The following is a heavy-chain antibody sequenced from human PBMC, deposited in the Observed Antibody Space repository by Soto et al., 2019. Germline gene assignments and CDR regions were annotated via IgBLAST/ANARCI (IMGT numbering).Heavy chain of an antibody. CDR2: INTAGSTK. CDR1: GFTFSNFE. V-gene: IGHV3-48*03. J-gene: IGHJ6*02. Sequence: GSLRLSCAASGFTFSNFEMHWVRQAPGKGLEWVSYINTAGSTKYYAESVKGRFTISRHNARNSLFLQMNSLRAEDTAVYYCARAECSSPDCLTAYFSFGLGVWGQGSTVTVSS. D-gene: IGHD3-9*01. CDR3: ARAECSSPDCLTAYFSFGLGV.